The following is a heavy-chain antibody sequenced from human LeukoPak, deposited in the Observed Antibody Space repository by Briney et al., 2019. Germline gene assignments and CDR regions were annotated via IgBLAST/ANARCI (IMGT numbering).Heavy chain of an antibody. D-gene: IGHD6-13*01. V-gene: IGHV3-30*04. CDR2: ILHDGSNQ. CDR3: ARGGDTSTWYRALDSWSQGTLVIVLSDY. Sequence: GRSLTLSCAVSGFTFSSHSIHWVRQAPGKGLEWVLVILHDGSNQYDADSVKGRFTISRDNSKNTLYLQMKSLSAEDTAIYYCARGGDTSTWYRALDSWSQGTLVIVLSDYWDQGTLVTVSS. J-gene: IGHJ4*02. CDR1: GFTFSSHS.